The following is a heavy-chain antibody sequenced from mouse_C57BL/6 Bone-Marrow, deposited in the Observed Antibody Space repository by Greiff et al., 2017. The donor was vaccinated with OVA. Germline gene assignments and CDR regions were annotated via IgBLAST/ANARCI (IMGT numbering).Heavy chain of an antibody. CDR3: ARELYYYGSRMFAY. CDR2: IYPGSGST. CDR1: GYTFTSYW. Sequence: QVQLQQPGAELVKPGASVKMSCKASGYTFTSYWITWVKQRPGQGLEWIGDIYPGSGSTNYNEKFKSKATLTVDTSSSTAYMQLSSLTSEDSAVYYCARELYYYGSRMFAYWGQGTLVTVSA. V-gene: IGHV1-55*01. J-gene: IGHJ3*01. D-gene: IGHD1-1*01.